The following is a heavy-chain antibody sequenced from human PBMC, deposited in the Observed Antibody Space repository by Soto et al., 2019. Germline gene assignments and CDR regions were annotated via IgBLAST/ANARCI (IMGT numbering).Heavy chain of an antibody. D-gene: IGHD2-21*02. J-gene: IGHJ4*02. Sequence: QVQLVQSGAEEKKPGASVKVSCKASGYTFTSYAMHWVRQAPGQRLEWMGWINAGNGNTKYSQKFQGRVTITRDTSASTAYMKLSSLRSEDTAVYDCARSNVVVTALDYWGQGTLVTVSS. CDR1: GYTFTSYA. V-gene: IGHV1-3*05. CDR3: ARSNVVVTALDY. CDR2: INAGNGNT.